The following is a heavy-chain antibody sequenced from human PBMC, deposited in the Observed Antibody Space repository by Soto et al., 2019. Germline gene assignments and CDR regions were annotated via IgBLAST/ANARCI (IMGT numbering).Heavy chain of an antibody. V-gene: IGHV4-39*01. CDR3: ATQPYDSSGYYYGA. J-gene: IGHJ5*02. CDR2: MYSSGNT. Sequence: QLQLQESGPGLVKPSETLSLTCTVSAGSISRSNYYWGWIRQPPGKGLEWIGSMYSSGNTYSNPSLNSRVTISVDTSKNQFSLKLTSVTAADTAVYYCATQPYDSSGYYYGAWCKGTLVTVSS. CDR1: AGSISRSNYY. D-gene: IGHD3-22*01.